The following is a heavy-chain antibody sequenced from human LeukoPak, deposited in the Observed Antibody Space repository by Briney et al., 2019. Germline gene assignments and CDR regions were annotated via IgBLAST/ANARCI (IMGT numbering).Heavy chain of an antibody. CDR2: IFASGTA. D-gene: IGHD2-15*01. CDR3: ARFKSGGFYYFDS. V-gene: IGHV4-61*01. J-gene: IGHJ4*02. Sequence: SETLSLTCSVSGARLTNPTYFQWSWFRLPPGKGLEFIGKIFASGTAALTPSLKSRVTMPLDTSKNEFSLRLTSVTAEDSAVYYCARFKSGGFYYFDSWGQGTLVTVSS. CDR1: GARLTNPTYF.